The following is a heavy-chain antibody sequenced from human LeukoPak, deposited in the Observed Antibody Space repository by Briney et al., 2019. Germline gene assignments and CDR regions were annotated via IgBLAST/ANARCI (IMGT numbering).Heavy chain of an antibody. V-gene: IGHV3-48*04. D-gene: IGHD3-22*01. CDR2: ISSSGSTI. Sequence: GGSLRLSCAASGFTFSSYGMHWVRQAPGKGLEWVSYISSSGSTIYYADSVKGRFTISRDNAKNSLYLQMNSLRAEDTAVYYCVSYYYDSSGYYPTPGAFDIWGQGTMVTVSS. CDR1: GFTFSSYG. CDR3: VSYYYDSSGYYPTPGAFDI. J-gene: IGHJ3*02.